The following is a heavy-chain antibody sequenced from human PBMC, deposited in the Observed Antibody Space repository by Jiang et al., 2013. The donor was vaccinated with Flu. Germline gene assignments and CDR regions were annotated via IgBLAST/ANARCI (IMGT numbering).Heavy chain of an antibody. CDR3: ARDNDYGDYVLGFGPYDI. CDR1: GGSIGSHY. J-gene: IGHJ3*02. Sequence: PGLVKPSETLSLSCSVSGGSIGSHYWSWIRQPPGKGLEWIGYVYATGTTNYNPSLSSRVAIFIDTSKNQFYLQLTSVTAADTAVYYCARDNDYGDYVLGFGPYDIWGQGTMVTVSS. V-gene: IGHV4-4*08. D-gene: IGHD4-17*01. CDR2: VYATGTT.